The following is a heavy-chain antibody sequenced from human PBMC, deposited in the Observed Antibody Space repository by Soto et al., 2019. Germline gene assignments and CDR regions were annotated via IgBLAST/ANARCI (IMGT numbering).Heavy chain of an antibody. CDR2: IFYNGGT. J-gene: IGHJ4*02. CDR1: GCSGNSGVYY. V-gene: IGHV4-61*03. Sequence: SETLCLTCTFSGCSGNSGVYYWSWIRQPPGKGLEWIGFIFYNGGTSYNPSLGSRVTISADTSKTLFSLNLNFVTAADTAVYYCARGDHGPRRFYFDTWGQGTMVNVSS. D-gene: IGHD2-8*01. CDR3: ARGDHGPRRFYFDT.